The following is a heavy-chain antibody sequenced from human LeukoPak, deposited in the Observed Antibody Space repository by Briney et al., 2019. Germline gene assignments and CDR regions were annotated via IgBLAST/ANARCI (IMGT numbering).Heavy chain of an antibody. D-gene: IGHD2-2*01. V-gene: IGHV4-38-2*02. CDR1: GYSISSGYY. CDR2: IYHSGST. Sequence: SETLSLTCTVSGYSISSGYYWGWIRQPPGKGLEWIGSIYHSGSTYYNPSLKSRVTISVDTSKNQFSLKLSSVTAADTAVYYCARVETYCSSTSCYEGIDYWGQGTLVTVSS. CDR3: ARVETYCSSTSCYEGIDY. J-gene: IGHJ4*02.